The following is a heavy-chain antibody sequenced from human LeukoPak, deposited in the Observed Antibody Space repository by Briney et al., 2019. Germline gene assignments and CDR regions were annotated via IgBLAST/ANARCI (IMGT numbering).Heavy chain of an antibody. CDR2: IYNKVST. V-gene: IGHV4-39*01. CDR1: GDSMPSNTYY. D-gene: IGHD6-6*01. J-gene: IGHJ4*02. Sequence: SETLSLTCTVSGDSMPSNTYYWAWVRQSPEKGLEWIGSIYNKVSTHYNPSLKSRVTMSVDTSRSQFSLKLTSMTAADTAIYYCARNGSSSYFDTWGQGILVPVSS. CDR3: ARNGSSSYFDT.